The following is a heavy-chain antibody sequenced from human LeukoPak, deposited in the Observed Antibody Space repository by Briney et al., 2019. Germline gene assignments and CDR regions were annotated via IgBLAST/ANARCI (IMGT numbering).Heavy chain of an antibody. J-gene: IGHJ3*02. CDR3: ARDPGHSSGWYFAWGAFDI. CDR2: ISSSSSYI. V-gene: IGHV3-21*01. Sequence: GGSLRLSCAASGFTFSSYSMNWVRQAPGKGLEWVSSISSSSSYIYYADSVKGRFTISRDNAKNSLYLQMNSLRAEDTAVYYCARDPGHSSGWYFAWGAFDIWGQGTMITASS. CDR1: GFTFSSYS. D-gene: IGHD6-19*01.